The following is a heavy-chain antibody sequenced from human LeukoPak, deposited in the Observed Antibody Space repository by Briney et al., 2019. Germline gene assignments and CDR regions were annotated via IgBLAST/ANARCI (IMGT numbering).Heavy chain of an antibody. CDR3: AREGVTMVRGVISPLGAFDI. Sequence: SQTLSLTCTVSGGSISSGGYYWSWIRQHPGKGLEWIGYIYYSGSTYYNPSLKSRVTISVDTSKNQLSLKLSSVTAADTAVYYCAREGVTMVRGVISPLGAFDIWGQGTMVTVSS. J-gene: IGHJ3*02. CDR2: IYYSGST. D-gene: IGHD3-10*01. CDR1: GGSISSGGYY. V-gene: IGHV4-31*03.